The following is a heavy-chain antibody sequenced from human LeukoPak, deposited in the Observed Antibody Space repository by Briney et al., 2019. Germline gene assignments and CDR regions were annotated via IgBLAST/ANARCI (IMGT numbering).Heavy chain of an antibody. CDR1: GYTFTSYG. J-gene: IGHJ4*02. V-gene: IGHV1-18*01. D-gene: IGHD1-26*01. CDR3: ARSHGIVGASHSDY. Sequence: ASVKVSCKASGYTFTSYGISWVRQAPGQGLEWMGWISAYNGYTNYAQKLQGRVTMTADTSTSTAYMGLRSLRSDDTAVYYCARSHGIVGASHSDYWGQGTLVTVSS. CDR2: ISAYNGYT.